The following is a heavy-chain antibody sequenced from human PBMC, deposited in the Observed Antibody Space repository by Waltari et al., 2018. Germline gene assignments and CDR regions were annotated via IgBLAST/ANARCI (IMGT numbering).Heavy chain of an antibody. CDR1: GFTFSSYA. CDR3: AISWQQLVFDY. V-gene: IGHV3-23*03. D-gene: IGHD6-13*01. J-gene: IGHJ4*02. Sequence: EVQLLESGGGLVQPGGSLRLSCAASGFTFSSYAMSWVRQAPGKGLEWVSVIYSGGSSTYKADSVKGRFTISRDNSKNTLYLQMNSLRAEDTAVYYCAISWQQLVFDYWGQGTLVTVSS. CDR2: IYSGGSST.